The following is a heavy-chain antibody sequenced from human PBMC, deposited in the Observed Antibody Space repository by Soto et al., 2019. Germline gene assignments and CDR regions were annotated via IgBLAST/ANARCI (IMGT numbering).Heavy chain of an antibody. CDR1: GFTFSSYG. V-gene: IGHV3-30*18. CDR3: AKFSAMITFGGVIGLDY. D-gene: IGHD3-16*02. J-gene: IGHJ4*02. CDR2: ISYDGSNK. Sequence: GGSLRLFCAASGFTFSSYGMHWVRQAPGKGLEWVAVISYDGSNKYYADSVKGRFTISRDNSKNTLYLQMNSLRAEDTAVYYCAKFSAMITFGGVIGLDYWGQGTLVTVSS.